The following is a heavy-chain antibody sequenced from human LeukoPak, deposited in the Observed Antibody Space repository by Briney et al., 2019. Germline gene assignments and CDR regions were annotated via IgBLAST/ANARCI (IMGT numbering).Heavy chain of an antibody. J-gene: IGHJ4*02. V-gene: IGHV4-59*12. CDR2: IYYSGST. CDR1: GGSISSYY. Sequence: SETLSLTCTVSGGSISSYYWSWIRQPPGKGLEWIGYIYYSGSTNYNPSLKSRVTISVDTSKNQFSLKLSSVTAADTAVYYCARGPQREPLYYFDYWGQGTLVTVSS. D-gene: IGHD1-26*01. CDR3: ARGPQREPLYYFDY.